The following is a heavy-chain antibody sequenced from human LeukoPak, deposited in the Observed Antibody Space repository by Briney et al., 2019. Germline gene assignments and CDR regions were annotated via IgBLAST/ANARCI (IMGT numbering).Heavy chain of an antibody. CDR2: ISGSGGRT. CDR1: GFTFSIYA. Sequence: GGSLRLSCAASGFTFSIYAMSWVRQAPGKGLEWVSSISGSGGRTYYADSVKGRFTISRDNAKNSLYLQMNSLRAEDTAVYYCATYRQLAQWGQGTLVTVSS. J-gene: IGHJ4*02. D-gene: IGHD2-2*02. V-gene: IGHV3-23*01. CDR3: ATYRQLAQ.